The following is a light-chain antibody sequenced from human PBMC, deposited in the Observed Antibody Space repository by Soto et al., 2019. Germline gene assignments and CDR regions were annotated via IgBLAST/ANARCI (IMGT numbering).Light chain of an antibody. CDR1: QNITKF. Sequence: DIQMTQSPSSLSASLGDRVTVTCRPSQNITKFLNWYQEKPGKAPKVLIYVTSNLENGVPPRFSGSGSGTEFTLTISCLQPEDYATYYCQQTYSAPGTFGQGTRVEV. CDR2: VTS. J-gene: IGKJ1*01. V-gene: IGKV1-39*01. CDR3: QQTYSAPGT.